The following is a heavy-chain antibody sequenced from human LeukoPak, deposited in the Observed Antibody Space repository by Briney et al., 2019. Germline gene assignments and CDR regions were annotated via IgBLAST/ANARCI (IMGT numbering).Heavy chain of an antibody. Sequence: GGSLRLSCAASGLIFSSYAMSWVRQAPGKGLEWVSAVSGSGTKTYYADSVKGRFTISRDNSKNTLYLQMNSLRAEDTAVYYCAAKDPYGMDVWGQGTTVTVSS. V-gene: IGHV3-23*01. CDR3: AAKDPYGMDV. CDR2: VSGSGTKT. CDR1: GLIFSSYA. J-gene: IGHJ6*02.